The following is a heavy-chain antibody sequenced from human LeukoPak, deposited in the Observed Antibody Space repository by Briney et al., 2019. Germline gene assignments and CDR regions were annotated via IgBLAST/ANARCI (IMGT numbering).Heavy chain of an antibody. Sequence: SETLSLTCAVSGGSFSDDYWNWIRQPPGKGLEWLGEINHSGSHEFNPSLKSRLTMSVDTSKDQFSLKLSSVTAADTAVYYCARYDTSTGWFDPWGQGTLVTVSS. V-gene: IGHV4-34*10. CDR3: ARYDTSTGWFDP. D-gene: IGHD2-2*01. CDR1: GGSFSDDY. J-gene: IGHJ5*02. CDR2: INHSGSH.